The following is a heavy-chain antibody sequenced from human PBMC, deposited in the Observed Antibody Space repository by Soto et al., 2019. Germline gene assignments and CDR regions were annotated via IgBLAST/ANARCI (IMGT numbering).Heavy chain of an antibody. J-gene: IGHJ4*02. CDR3: ARARTTDLFDY. D-gene: IGHD4-17*01. CDR1: GGTFSSYT. Sequence: ASVKVSCKASGGTFSSYTISWVRQAPGQGLEWMGRINPNSGGTNYAQKFQGWVTVTRDTSISTAYMELSRLRSDDTAVYYCARARTTDLFDYWGQGTLVTVSS. CDR2: INPNSGGT. V-gene: IGHV1-2*04.